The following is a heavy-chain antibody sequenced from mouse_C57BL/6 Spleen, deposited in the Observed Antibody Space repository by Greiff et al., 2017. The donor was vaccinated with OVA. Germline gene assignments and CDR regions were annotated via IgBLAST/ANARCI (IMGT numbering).Heavy chain of an antibody. CDR3: AGSYDYHYYAMDY. CDR1: GFNIKNTY. J-gene: IGHJ4*01. V-gene: IGHV14-3*01. Sequence: LKQSVAELVRPGASVKLSCTASGFNIKNTYMHWVKQRPEQGLEWIGRIDPANGNTKYAPKFQGKATITADTSSNTAYLQLSSLTSEDTAIYYCAGSYDYHYYAMDYWGQGTSVTVSS. D-gene: IGHD2-4*01. CDR2: IDPANGNT.